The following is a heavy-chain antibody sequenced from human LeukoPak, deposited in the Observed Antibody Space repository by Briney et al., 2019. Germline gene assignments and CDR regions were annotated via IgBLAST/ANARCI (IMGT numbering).Heavy chain of an antibody. CDR3: AIDYGDYEPTPFQH. J-gene: IGHJ1*01. D-gene: IGHD4-17*01. V-gene: IGHV3-23*01. CDR1: GFTFSSYA. Sequence: GGSLRLSCAASGFTFSSYAMSWVRRAPGKGLEWVSAISGSGGSTYYADSVKGRFTISRDNSKNTLYLQMNSLRAEDTAVYYCAIDYGDYEPTPFQHWGQGTLVTVSS. CDR2: ISGSGGST.